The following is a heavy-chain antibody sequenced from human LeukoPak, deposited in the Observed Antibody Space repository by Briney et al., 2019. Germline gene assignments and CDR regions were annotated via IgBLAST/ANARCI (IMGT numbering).Heavy chain of an antibody. J-gene: IGHJ4*02. CDR2: IYYSGST. CDR1: GGSISSSSYY. Sequence: SETLSLTCTVSGGSISSSSYYWGWIRQPPGKGLEWIGSIYYSGSTYYNPSLKGRVTISVDTSKNQFSLKLSSVTAADTAVYYCARERYGSGSYWTYWGQGTLVTVSS. V-gene: IGHV4-39*07. D-gene: IGHD3-10*01. CDR3: ARERYGSGSYWTY.